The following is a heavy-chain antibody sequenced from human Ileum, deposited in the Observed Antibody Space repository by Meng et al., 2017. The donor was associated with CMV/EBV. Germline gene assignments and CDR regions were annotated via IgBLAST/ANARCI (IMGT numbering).Heavy chain of an antibody. CDR2: ISHSGIT. V-gene: IGHV4-34*01. CDR1: GGSASDYY. J-gene: IGHJ2*01. Sequence: QGQQWQCAAGLLKPSETLSLTCAVYGGSASDYYWSWIRQPPGKGLEWIGEISHSGITNYNPSLKSRVTISIDTSKKQFSLKLSSVTAADTAVYYCARSRVYWYFDLWGRGTLVTVSS. CDR3: ARSRVYWYFDL.